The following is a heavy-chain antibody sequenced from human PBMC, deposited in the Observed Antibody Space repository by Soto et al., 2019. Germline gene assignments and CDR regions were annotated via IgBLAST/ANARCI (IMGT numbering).Heavy chain of an antibody. CDR2: IYHSGYT. V-gene: IGHV4-31*03. D-gene: IGHD1-26*01. J-gene: IGHJ6*02. CDR3: AKWEGLGSDYYYYAMDV. Sequence: TLSLTCTVSGGSISSGGYYWTWIRQHPGKGLEWIAYIYHSGYTFYNPSLKSRVTMSVDTSKNQFSLKLRSVTAADTAVYYCAKWEGLGSDYYYYAMDVWGQGTTVTVSS. CDR1: GGSISSGGYY.